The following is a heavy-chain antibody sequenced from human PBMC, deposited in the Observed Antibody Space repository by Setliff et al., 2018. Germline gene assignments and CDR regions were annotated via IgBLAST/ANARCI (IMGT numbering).Heavy chain of an antibody. J-gene: IGHJ4*02. CDR3: ATLDYYGSATYNLALHY. CDR2: ISWDGYNT. CDR1: GFTFDDYT. Sequence: GGSLRLSCAASGFTFDDYTMHWVRQAPGKAPEWVSLISWDGYNTYYAEKFQGRVTITADTSTDTAYMELGSLRSEDTAIYYCATLDYYGSATYNLALHYWGQGTLVTVSS. D-gene: IGHD3-10*01. V-gene: IGHV3-43*01.